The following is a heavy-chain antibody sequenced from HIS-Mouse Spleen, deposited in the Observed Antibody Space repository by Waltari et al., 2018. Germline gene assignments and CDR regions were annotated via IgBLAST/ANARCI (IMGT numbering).Heavy chain of an antibody. CDR2: ISSSSSYI. CDR3: ARRLLTGDAFDI. Sequence: EVQLVQSGGGLVKPGGSLRLACAACGFTFRSYSMNWFRQAPGKGLEWVSSISSSSSYIYYADSVKGRFTISRDNAKNSLYLQMNSLRAEDTAVYYCARRLLTGDAFDIWGQGTMVTVSS. V-gene: IGHV3-21*01. J-gene: IGHJ3*02. CDR1: GFTFRSYS. D-gene: IGHD7-27*01.